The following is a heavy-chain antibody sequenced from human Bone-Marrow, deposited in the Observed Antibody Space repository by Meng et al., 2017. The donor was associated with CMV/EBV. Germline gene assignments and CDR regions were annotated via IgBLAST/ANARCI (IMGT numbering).Heavy chain of an antibody. CDR1: GFTFMSYA. D-gene: IGHD3-16*01. CDR3: TKMLGALWFFDL. Sequence: AASGFTFMSYAMRWVRQAPGKGLEWVSGISGGNGGTYYADSVKGRFTISRDNSKNTLYLQMNSLRVEDTAIYYCTKMLGALWFFDLWGRGTLVTVSS. V-gene: IGHV3-23*01. CDR2: ISGGNGGT. J-gene: IGHJ2*01.